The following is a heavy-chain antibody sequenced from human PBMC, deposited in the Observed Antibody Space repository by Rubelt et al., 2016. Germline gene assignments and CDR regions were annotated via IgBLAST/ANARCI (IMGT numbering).Heavy chain of an antibody. V-gene: IGHV4-59*08. CDR2: IYYSGST. CDR3: ARHRDNIAPRVNY. Sequence: QVQLQESGPGLLKPSETLSLTCTVSGGSISTYYWSWIRQPPGKGLEWIGNIYYSGSTKYNPSLKSRITISVNTSNDQFALKLGAVTAADTAVYYCARHRDNIAPRVNYWGQGTLVTVSS. D-gene: IGHD6-13*01. J-gene: IGHJ4*02. CDR1: GGSISTYY.